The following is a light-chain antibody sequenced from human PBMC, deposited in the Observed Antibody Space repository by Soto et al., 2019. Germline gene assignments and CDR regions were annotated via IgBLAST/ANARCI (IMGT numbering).Light chain of an antibody. J-gene: IGKJ1*01. CDR1: QSVISNY. CDR2: AAS. CDR3: HQYFDWPRGT. Sequence: EIVLTQSPGTLSLSPGERATLSCRASQSVISNYLAWYQQKPGQAPRLLIYAASSRATGIPDRFSGSGSGTDFTLTISRLESEDFAVYFCHQYFDWPRGTFGQGTKLEI. V-gene: IGKV3-20*01.